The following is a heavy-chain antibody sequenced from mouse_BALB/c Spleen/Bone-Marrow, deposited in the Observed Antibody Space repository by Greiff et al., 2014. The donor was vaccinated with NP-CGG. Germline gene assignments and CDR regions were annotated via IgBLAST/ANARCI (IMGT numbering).Heavy chain of an antibody. J-gene: IGHJ4*01. CDR2: ISDGGSYT. CDR1: GFTFSDYY. CDR3: ARGPHDDDMDY. Sequence: EVNLVESGGGLVKPGGSLKPSCAASGFTFSDYYMYWVRQTPEKRLEWVATISDGGSYTYYPDSVKGRFTISRDNAKNNLYLQLSSLKSEDTAMYYCARGPHDDDMDYWGQGTSVTVSS. V-gene: IGHV5-4*02. D-gene: IGHD2-3*01.